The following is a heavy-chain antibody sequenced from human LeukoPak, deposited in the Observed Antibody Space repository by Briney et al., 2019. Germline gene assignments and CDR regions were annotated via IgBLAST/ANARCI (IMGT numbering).Heavy chain of an antibody. D-gene: IGHD3-16*02. Sequence: ASVKVSCKASGYTFTSYGISWVRQAPGQGLEWMGWISAYNGNTNYAQKLQGRVTMTTDTSTSTAYMELRSLRSDDTAVYYCARDFTIGGLGELSSNDYWGQGTLVTVSS. V-gene: IGHV1-18*01. CDR3: ARDFTIGGLGELSSNDY. CDR2: ISAYNGNT. J-gene: IGHJ4*02. CDR1: GYTFTSYG.